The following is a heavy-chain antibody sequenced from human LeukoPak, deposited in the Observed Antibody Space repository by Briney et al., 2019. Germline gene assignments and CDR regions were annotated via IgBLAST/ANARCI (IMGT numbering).Heavy chain of an antibody. D-gene: IGHD2-15*01. CDR3: ARVLGSGYSDY. V-gene: IGHV4-59*01. CDR2: IYSSGST. J-gene: IGHJ4*02. Sequence: PSETLSLTCTVSGGSISSYYWSWIRQPPGKEREWLGYIYSSGSTNYNPSLKSRVTVSVDTSKKHFSLKLSSVTAADTAVYYCARVLGSGYSDYWGQGTLVTVSS. CDR1: GGSISSYY.